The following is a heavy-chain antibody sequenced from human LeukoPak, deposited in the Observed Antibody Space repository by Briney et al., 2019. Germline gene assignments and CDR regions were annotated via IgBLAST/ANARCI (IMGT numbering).Heavy chain of an antibody. CDR2: ISAYNGNT. J-gene: IGHJ4*02. V-gene: IGHV1-18*01. CDR3: ARDLSPCGSCGGGSYDY. CDR1: GYTFTSYG. Sequence: ASVKVSCKASGYTFTSYGISWVRQAPGQGLEWMGWISAYNGNTNYAQKLQGRVTMTTDTSTSTAYMELRSLRSDDTAVYYCARDLSPCGSCGGGSYDYWGQGTLVTVSS. D-gene: IGHD2-15*01.